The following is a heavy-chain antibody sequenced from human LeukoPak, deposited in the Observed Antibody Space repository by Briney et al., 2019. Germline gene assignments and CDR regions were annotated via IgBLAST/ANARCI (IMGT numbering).Heavy chain of an antibody. V-gene: IGHV4-59*01. D-gene: IGHD3-3*01. J-gene: IGHJ5*02. Sequence: PSETLSLTCTVSGGSISSYYWSWIRRPPGKGLEWIGNIYYSGSTNYNPSLKSRVTISVDTSKNQFSLKLSSVTAADTAVYYCARGGADFWSDYSFDPWGQGTLVTVSS. CDR3: ARGGADFWSDYSFDP. CDR2: IYYSGST. CDR1: GGSISSYY.